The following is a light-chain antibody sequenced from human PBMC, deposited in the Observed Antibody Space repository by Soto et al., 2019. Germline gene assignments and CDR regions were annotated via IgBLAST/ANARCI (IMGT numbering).Light chain of an antibody. V-gene: IGLV2-14*01. J-gene: IGLJ1*01. Sequence: QSVLTQPASVSGSPGQSITISCTGTSSDVGSYNYVSWYQHHPGKAPKLMISEVSNRPSGISNRFSGSKSGNTASLTISGLQAEDEADYYCSSYAGPRNPFYVFAPGTKV. CDR2: EVS. CDR1: SSDVGSYNY. CDR3: SSYAGPRNPFYV.